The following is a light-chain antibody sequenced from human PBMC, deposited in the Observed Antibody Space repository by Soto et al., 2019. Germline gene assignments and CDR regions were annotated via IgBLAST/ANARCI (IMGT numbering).Light chain of an antibody. Sequence: EIVMTQSPATLSVSPGERATLSCRASQSVSSNLAWYQQKTGQAPRILIYGASTRDTGIPARFSGSGSGTEFTLTISSLQSEDFAVYYCQQYNNSPQTFSQGTKVDIK. V-gene: IGKV3-15*01. CDR1: QSVSSN. J-gene: IGKJ1*01. CDR3: QQYNNSPQT. CDR2: GAS.